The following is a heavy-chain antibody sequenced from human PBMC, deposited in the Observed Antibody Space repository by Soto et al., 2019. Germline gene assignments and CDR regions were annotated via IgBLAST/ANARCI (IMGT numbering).Heavy chain of an antibody. D-gene: IGHD2-2*01. Sequence: GGPLRLSCAASGFTFSSYAMSWVRQAPGKGLEWVSAISGSGGSTYYADSVKGRFTISRDNSKNTLYLQMNSLRAEDTAVYYCAKDPLLPAAIPYYYYGMDVWGQGTTVTVSS. CDR1: GFTFSSYA. V-gene: IGHV3-23*01. CDR2: ISGSGGST. J-gene: IGHJ6*02. CDR3: AKDPLLPAAIPYYYYGMDV.